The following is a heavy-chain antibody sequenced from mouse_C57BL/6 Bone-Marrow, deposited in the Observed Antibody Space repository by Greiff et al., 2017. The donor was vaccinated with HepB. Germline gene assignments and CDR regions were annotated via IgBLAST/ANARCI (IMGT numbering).Heavy chain of an antibody. CDR1: GYTFTDYE. CDR3: TRSGLGRGGDWYFDV. CDR2: IDPETGGT. D-gene: IGHD3-3*01. V-gene: IGHV1-15*01. Sequence: VQLQESGAELVRPGASVTLSCKASGYTFTDYEMHWVKQTPVHGLEWIGAIDPETGGTAYNQKFKGKAILTADKSSSTAYMELRSLTSEDSAVYYCTRSGLGRGGDWYFDVWGTGTTVTVSS. J-gene: IGHJ1*03.